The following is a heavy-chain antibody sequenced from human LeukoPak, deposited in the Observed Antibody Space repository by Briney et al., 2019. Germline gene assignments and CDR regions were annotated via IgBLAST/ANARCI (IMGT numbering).Heavy chain of an antibody. D-gene: IGHD6-6*01. J-gene: IGHJ6*03. CDR3: AKGLRPHIAARRYYYYYMDV. CDR2: ISYDGSSK. V-gene: IGHV3-30*18. CDR1: GFTFSSYG. Sequence: SGGSLRLSCAASGFTFSSYGMHWVRQAPGKGLEWVAVISYDGSSKYYADSVKGRFTISRDNSKNTLYLQMNSLRAEDTAVYYCAKGLRPHIAARRYYYYYMDVWGKGTTVTVSS.